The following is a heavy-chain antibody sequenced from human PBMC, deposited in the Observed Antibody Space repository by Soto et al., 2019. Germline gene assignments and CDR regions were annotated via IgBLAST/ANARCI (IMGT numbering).Heavy chain of an antibody. J-gene: IGHJ4*02. CDR2: ISYDGTNK. D-gene: IGHD7-27*01. Sequence: QVQLVESGGGVVQPGRSLRLSCAASGFSFSISPMHWVRQAPGKGPEGVALISYDGTNKFYADSVKGRFTISRYNSKSTLYLQVDSLRPEDAAVYYCARDPKTSGGQNWAFNYFDSWGQGTLVTVSS. CDR1: GFSFSISP. CDR3: ARDPKTSGGQNWAFNYFDS. V-gene: IGHV3-30-3*01.